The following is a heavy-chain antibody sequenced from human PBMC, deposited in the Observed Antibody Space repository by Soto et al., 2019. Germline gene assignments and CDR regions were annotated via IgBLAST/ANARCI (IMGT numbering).Heavy chain of an antibody. CDR1: GGSISSNSYY. CDR2: IVYSGST. D-gene: IGHD2-2*01. Sequence: SETLSLTCTVSGGSISSNSYYWGWIRQPPGKGLEWIGSIVYSGSTYYNPSLKSRVTISVDTSKNQFSLKLSSVTAADTAVYYCASTMRPIVVVPAARRKSHYYYYMDVWGKGTTVTVSS. CDR3: ASTMRPIVVVPAARRKSHYYYYMDV. J-gene: IGHJ6*03. V-gene: IGHV4-39*07.